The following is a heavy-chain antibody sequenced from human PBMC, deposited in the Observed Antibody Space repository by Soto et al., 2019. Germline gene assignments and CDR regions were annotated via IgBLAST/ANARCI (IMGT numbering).Heavy chain of an antibody. CDR1: GYTFTGYY. Sequence: ASVKVSCKASGYTFTGYYMHWVRQAPGQGLEWMGWINPNSGGTNYAQKFQGRVTMTGDTSTSTAYMELSRLRSEDTAVYYCARGGVTDDAFDIWGQGTMVTVSS. V-gene: IGHV1-2*02. D-gene: IGHD2-21*02. J-gene: IGHJ3*02. CDR3: ARGGVTDDAFDI. CDR2: INPNSGGT.